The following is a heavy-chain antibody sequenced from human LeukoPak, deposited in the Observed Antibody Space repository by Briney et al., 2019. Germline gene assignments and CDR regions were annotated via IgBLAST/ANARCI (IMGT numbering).Heavy chain of an antibody. CDR3: ARRSYYYGMDV. CDR2: MYYSGST. CDR1: GGSISSSTHY. Sequence: TSETLSLTCTVSGGSISSSTHYWGWIRQPPGKGLEWIGSMYYSGSTYYNPSLKSRVTISVDTSKDQFSLNLRSVTAADTAVYYRARRSYYYGMDVWGQGTTVTVSS. J-gene: IGHJ6*02. V-gene: IGHV4-39*01.